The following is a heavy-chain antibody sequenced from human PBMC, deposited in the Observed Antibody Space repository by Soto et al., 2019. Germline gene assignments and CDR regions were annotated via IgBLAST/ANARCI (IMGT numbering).Heavy chain of an antibody. Sequence: QVQLQQWGAGLLKPSETLSLTCAVYGGSFSGYYWSWIRQPPGKGLEWIGGINHSGSTNYNPSLKSRVTISVDTSKIPFSLKLSSVTAADTAVYYCASTTYYDILTGYLDAFDIWGQGTMVTGSS. CDR2: INHSGST. CDR3: ASTTYYDILTGYLDAFDI. CDR1: GGSFSGYY. V-gene: IGHV4-34*01. J-gene: IGHJ3*02. D-gene: IGHD3-9*01.